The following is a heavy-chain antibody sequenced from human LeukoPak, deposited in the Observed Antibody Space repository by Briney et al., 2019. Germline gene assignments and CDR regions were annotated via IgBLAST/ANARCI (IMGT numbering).Heavy chain of an antibody. CDR3: AKDNLVLMVYDGSDH. J-gene: IGHJ4*02. V-gene: IGHV3-23*01. D-gene: IGHD2-8*01. Sequence: PGGSLRLSCAASGFTFSSYAMSWVRQAPGKGLEWVSAISGSGGSTYYADSVKGRFTISRDNSKNTLYLQMNSLRAEDTAVYYCAKDNLVLMVYDGSDHWGQGTLVTVSS. CDR2: ISGSGGST. CDR1: GFTFSSYA.